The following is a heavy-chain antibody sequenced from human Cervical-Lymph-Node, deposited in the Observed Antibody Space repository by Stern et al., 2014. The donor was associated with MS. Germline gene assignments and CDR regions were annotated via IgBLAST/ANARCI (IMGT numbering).Heavy chain of an antibody. D-gene: IGHD1-7*01. J-gene: IGHJ4*02. CDR3: ARDKSLELPDY. V-gene: IGHV1-2*02. Sequence: VQLVESGAEVKKPGASVKVSCKASGYTFTDYFMHWVRQAPGHGFEWMGWINPNNGDTYSAQKFQGRVTMTRDTSISTAYMELSRLTSDDTAVYYCARDKSLELPDYWGQVTLVTVSS. CDR1: GYTFTDYF. CDR2: INPNNGDT.